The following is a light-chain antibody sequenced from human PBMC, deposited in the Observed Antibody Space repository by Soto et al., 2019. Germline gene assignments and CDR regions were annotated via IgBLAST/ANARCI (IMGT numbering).Light chain of an antibody. CDR2: EVS. Sequence: QSMLTHPASVSWSPGHSITISCTGTSSDVGGYNYVSWYQQHPGKAPKLMIYEVSNRPSGVSNRFSGSKSGNTASLTISGLQAEEEADYYCSSYTISSHLVFGTGTKVTVL. CDR3: SSYTISSHLV. V-gene: IGLV2-14*01. CDR1: SSDVGGYNY. J-gene: IGLJ1*01.